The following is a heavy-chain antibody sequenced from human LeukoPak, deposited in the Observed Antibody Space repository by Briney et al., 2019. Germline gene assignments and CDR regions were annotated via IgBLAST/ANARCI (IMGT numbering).Heavy chain of an antibody. D-gene: IGHD1-26*01. J-gene: IGHJ4*02. CDR2: IYYSGST. Sequence: SETLSLTCTVSGGSISSSHYYWGWIRQPPGKGLEWTGTIYYSGSTYYNASLQSRVTISIDTSKNQFSLRLNSVTAADTAMYYCAKSGGYGLIDYWGQGTLVTVSS. CDR3: AKSGGYGLIDY. CDR1: GGSISSSHYY. V-gene: IGHV4-39*01.